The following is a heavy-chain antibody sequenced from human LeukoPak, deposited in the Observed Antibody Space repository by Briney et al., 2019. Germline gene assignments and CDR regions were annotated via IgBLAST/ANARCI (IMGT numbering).Heavy chain of an antibody. CDR3: AKTMGAIDHDY. CDR2: ISGSGGST. D-gene: IGHD1-26*01. V-gene: IGHV3-23*01. Sequence: GGSLRLSCAASGFTFSGFGMTWVRQAPGKGLKWVSGISGSGGSTYYADSVKGRFTISRDNPKNTLYLQMNSLRADDTAVYYCAKTMGAIDHDYWGQGTLVTVSS. J-gene: IGHJ4*02. CDR1: GFTFSGFG.